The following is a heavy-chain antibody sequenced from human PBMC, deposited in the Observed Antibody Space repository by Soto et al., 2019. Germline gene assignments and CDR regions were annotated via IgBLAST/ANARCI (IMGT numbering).Heavy chain of an antibody. V-gene: IGHV1-18*01. CDR1: GYTFTDHG. Sequence: QVQLVQGGPEVKRPGAEVTVSCKTSGYTFTDHGIDWVRQAPGPGLEWVGWVSSYNGNTNYAYNLRDRVIMTTDASTSTAYMELRGLRSDDTAVYYCAREVEGSYSPADFWGQVTPGTVAS. J-gene: IGHJ4*02. D-gene: IGHD3-10*01. CDR3: AREVEGSYSPADF. CDR2: VSSYNGNT.